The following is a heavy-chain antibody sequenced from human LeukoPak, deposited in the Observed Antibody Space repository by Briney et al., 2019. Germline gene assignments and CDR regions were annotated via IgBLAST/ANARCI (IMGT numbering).Heavy chain of an antibody. J-gene: IGHJ5*02. CDR2: INPNSGGT. D-gene: IGHD6-6*01. CDR3: ARELGSSSSKWFDP. Sequence: GASVKVSCKASGYTFTGYYMHWVRQAPGQGLEWMGWINPNSGGTNYAQKFQGRVTMTRDTSISTAYMELSRLRSDDTAVYYCARELGSSSSKWFDPWGQGTLVTVSS. CDR1: GYTFTGYY. V-gene: IGHV1-2*02.